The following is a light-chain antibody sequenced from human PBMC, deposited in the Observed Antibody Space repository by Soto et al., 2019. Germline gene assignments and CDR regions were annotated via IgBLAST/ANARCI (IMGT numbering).Light chain of an antibody. CDR2: DVS. Sequence: QSALTQPASVSGSPGQSITISCTGTSSDVGSYNYVSWYQQHPGKAPKLMMYDVSNRPSGVSNRFSGSKSGNTASLTISGLQAEDEADYYCSSYTTGTTRVFGTGTKVTV. V-gene: IGLV2-14*01. CDR1: SSDVGSYNY. CDR3: SSYTTGTTRV. J-gene: IGLJ1*01.